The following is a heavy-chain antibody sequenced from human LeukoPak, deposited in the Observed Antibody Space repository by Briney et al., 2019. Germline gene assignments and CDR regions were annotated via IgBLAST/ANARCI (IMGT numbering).Heavy chain of an antibody. CDR3: ARWNWFPDY. D-gene: IGHD1-7*01. CDR2: IKTDGSER. J-gene: IGHJ4*02. CDR1: GFTFSSYW. V-gene: IGHV3-7*01. Sequence: GGSLRLSCAASGFTFSSYWMTWVRQAPGKGLEWVANIKTDGSERYYVDSVKGRFTISRDNAKNSLYLQMNSLRAEDTAVYYCARWNWFPDYWGQGTLVTVSS.